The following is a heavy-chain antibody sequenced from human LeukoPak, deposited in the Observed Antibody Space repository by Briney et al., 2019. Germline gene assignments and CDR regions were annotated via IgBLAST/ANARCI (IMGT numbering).Heavy chain of an antibody. Sequence: GGSLRLSCAVSGFTFGSYSMNWVRQAPGKGLEWVSSTSSSSYKYYADSVKGRFTISRDNAKNSLDLQMNSLRAEDTAVYYCARGGDDSSGYYPYYFDYWGQGTLVTVSS. J-gene: IGHJ4*02. CDR1: GFTFGSYS. CDR2: TSSSSYK. D-gene: IGHD3-22*01. CDR3: ARGGDDSSGYYPYYFDY. V-gene: IGHV3-21*06.